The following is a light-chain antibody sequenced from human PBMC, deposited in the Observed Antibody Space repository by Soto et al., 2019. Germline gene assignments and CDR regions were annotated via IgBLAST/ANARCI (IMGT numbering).Light chain of an antibody. V-gene: IGLV2-14*01. CDR3: SSYTIINTRV. Sequence: QSVLTQPASVSWSPGQSITISCVGTSSDVGGFNYVSWYQQHPGTAPKLIIYEVSNRPSGVSSRFSGSKSDNTASLTISGLQAEDESDYYCSSYTIINTRVFGTGTKVTVL. J-gene: IGLJ1*01. CDR1: SSDVGGFNY. CDR2: EVS.